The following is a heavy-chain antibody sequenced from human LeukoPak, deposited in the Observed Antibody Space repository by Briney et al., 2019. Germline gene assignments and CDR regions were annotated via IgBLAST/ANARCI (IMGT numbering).Heavy chain of an antibody. J-gene: IGHJ4*02. CDR1: GFSLSTSGMC. CDR3: IRCPGYFDY. CDR2: IDWDDDK. D-gene: IGHD3-10*01. Sequence: VSGPALVKPTQTLTLTRTFSGFSLSTSGMCVSWIRQPPGKALEWLARIDWDDDKYYRTSLKTRLTISKDTSKNQVVLTMTNMDPVDTATYYCIRCPGYFDYWGQGTLVTVSS. V-gene: IGHV2-70*11.